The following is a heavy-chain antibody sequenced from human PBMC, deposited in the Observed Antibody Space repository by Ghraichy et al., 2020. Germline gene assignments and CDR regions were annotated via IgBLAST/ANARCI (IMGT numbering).Heavy chain of an antibody. J-gene: IGHJ5*02. Sequence: GESLNISCAASEFIFSTYNMNWVRQAPGRGLEWVLYISSSSSTIHYADSVKGRFTISRDNAKNSLYLQMNSLRAEDTAVYYCARGYGSGRNWFDPWGQGTLVTVSS. V-gene: IGHV3-48*01. CDR1: EFIFSTYN. CDR2: ISSSSSTI. D-gene: IGHD3-10*01. CDR3: ARGYGSGRNWFDP.